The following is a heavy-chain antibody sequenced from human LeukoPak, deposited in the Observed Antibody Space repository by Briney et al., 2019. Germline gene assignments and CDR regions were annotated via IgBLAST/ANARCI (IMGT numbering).Heavy chain of an antibody. D-gene: IGHD6-13*01. J-gene: IGHJ4*02. Sequence: GGSLRLSCAASGVTFISYAMSWVRQAPGEGLEWVAVILYDGSNKYYAESVKGRFPLSRDNSKNTIYLQMKSLRGEDPAVYFCARGVSSSWYGGGCFDYWGQGTLVTVSS. CDR2: ILYDGSNK. CDR3: ARGVSSSWYGGGCFDY. V-gene: IGHV3-30-3*01. CDR1: GVTFISYA.